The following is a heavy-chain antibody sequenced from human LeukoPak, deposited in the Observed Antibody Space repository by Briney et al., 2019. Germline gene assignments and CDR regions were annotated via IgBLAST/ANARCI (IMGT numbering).Heavy chain of an antibody. CDR1: GFTFSSYA. V-gene: IGHV3-30-3*01. CDR3: ATLGSDSSGWYWFDP. J-gene: IGHJ5*02. D-gene: IGHD6-19*01. Sequence: PGGSLRLSCAASGFTFSSYAMHWVRQAPGKGLEWVAVISYDGSNKYYADSVKGRFTISRDNSKNTLYLQMNSLRAEDTAVYYCATLGSDSSGWYWFDPWGQGTLVTVSS. CDR2: ISYDGSNK.